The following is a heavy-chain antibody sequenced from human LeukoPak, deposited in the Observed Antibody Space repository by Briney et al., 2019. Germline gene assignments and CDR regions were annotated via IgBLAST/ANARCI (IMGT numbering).Heavy chain of an antibody. J-gene: IGHJ4*02. CDR3: ARVVNDILTGYYIGFDY. D-gene: IGHD3-9*01. Sequence: QTGGSLRLSCAASGFTFSNYAMHWVRQAPGKGLEWVAVISYDGSNKFYADSMKGRFTISRDNAKNSLYLQMNSLRAEDTAVYYCARVVNDILTGYYIGFDYWGQGTLVTVSS. CDR1: GFTFSNYA. V-gene: IGHV3-30*04. CDR2: ISYDGSNK.